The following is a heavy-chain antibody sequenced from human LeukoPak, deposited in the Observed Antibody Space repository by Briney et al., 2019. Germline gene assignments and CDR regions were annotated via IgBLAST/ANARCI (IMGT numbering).Heavy chain of an antibody. V-gene: IGHV3-30*18. D-gene: IGHD3-22*01. CDR2: ISYDGSNK. J-gene: IGHJ6*02. CDR1: GFTFSSYG. CDR3: AKEGYYYDSSGYNYYYGMDV. Sequence: GGSLRLSCAASGFTFSSYGMHWVGQAPGKGLEWVAVISYDGSNKYYADSVKGRFTISRDNSKNTLYLQMNSLRAEDTAVYYCAKEGYYYDSSGYNYYYGMDVWGQGTTVTVSS.